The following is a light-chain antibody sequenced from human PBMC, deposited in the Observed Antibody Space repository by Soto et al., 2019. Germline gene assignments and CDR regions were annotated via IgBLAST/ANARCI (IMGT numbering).Light chain of an antibody. CDR1: SSDVGSYNL. Sequence: QSALTQPASVSGSPGQSITISCTGTSSDVGSYNLVSWYQQHPGKAPKLMIYEGSKRPSGVSNRFSGSKSGNTASLTISGFQAEDEADYYCCSYAGSSTFAYVVFGGGTKLTVL. CDR3: CSYAGSSTFAYVV. CDR2: EGS. V-gene: IGLV2-23*03. J-gene: IGLJ2*01.